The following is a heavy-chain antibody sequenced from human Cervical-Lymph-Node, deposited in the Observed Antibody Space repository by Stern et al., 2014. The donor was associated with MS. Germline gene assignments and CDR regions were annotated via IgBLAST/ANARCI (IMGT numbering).Heavy chain of an antibody. Sequence: QLVQSGAEVKKPGASVKVSCKASGFTFARYYMHWVRQAPGQGLEWVGRTDPNKGGTDSAQKFQGRVTMTRATSIRTAYLELSRLRSDDTAVYYCARGPPGGDYFDYWGQGTLVTVSS. D-gene: IGHD2-2*01. J-gene: IGHJ4*02. CDR3: ARGPPGGDYFDY. CDR2: TDPNKGGT. V-gene: IGHV1-2*06. CDR1: GFTFARYY.